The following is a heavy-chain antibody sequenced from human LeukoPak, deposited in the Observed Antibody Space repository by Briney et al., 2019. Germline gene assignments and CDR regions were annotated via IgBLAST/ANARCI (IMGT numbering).Heavy chain of an antibody. Sequence: GGSLRLSCVASGFTFTSYAMNWVRQAPGMGLEWVSGISHSGDRTYYADSVKGRFTISRDNSKSTLYLQMNFLRAEDTAVYYCAKDYDSSGYWGQGTLVTVSS. D-gene: IGHD3-22*01. CDR3: AKDYDSSGY. J-gene: IGHJ4*02. CDR2: ISHSGDRT. V-gene: IGHV3-23*01. CDR1: GFTFTSYA.